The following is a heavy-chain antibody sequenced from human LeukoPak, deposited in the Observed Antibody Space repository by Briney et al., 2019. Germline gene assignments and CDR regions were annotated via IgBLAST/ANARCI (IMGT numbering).Heavy chain of an antibody. CDR1: GFTFSSYA. V-gene: IGHV3-30*04. Sequence: GRSLRLSCAASGFTFSSYAMHWVRQAPGKGLEWVAVISYDGSNKYYADSVKGRFTISGDNSKNTLYLQMNSLRAEDTAVYYCARDSHIEYVLRYFDWSSYGMDVWGQGTTVTVSS. D-gene: IGHD3-9*01. CDR2: ISYDGSNK. CDR3: ARDSHIEYVLRYFDWSSYGMDV. J-gene: IGHJ6*02.